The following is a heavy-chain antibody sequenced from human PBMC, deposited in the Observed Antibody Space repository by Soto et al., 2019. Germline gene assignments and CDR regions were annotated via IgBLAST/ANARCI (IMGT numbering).Heavy chain of an antibody. CDR2: IYYSGST. CDR3: ARRYGTTFDY. Sequence: SETLSLTCAVYGGSFSGYYWSWIRQPPGKGLEWIGYIYYSGSTNYNPSLKSRVTISVDTSKNQFSLKLSSVTAADTAVYYCARRYGTTFDYWGQGTLVTVSS. CDR1: GGSFSGYY. J-gene: IGHJ4*02. V-gene: IGHV4-59*01. D-gene: IGHD1-7*01.